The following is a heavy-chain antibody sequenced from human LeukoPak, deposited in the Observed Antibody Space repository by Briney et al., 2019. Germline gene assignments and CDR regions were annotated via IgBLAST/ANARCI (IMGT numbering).Heavy chain of an antibody. CDR2: IYYSGST. CDR1: GGSISSYY. V-gene: IGHV4-59*08. D-gene: IGHD4-17*01. Sequence: PSETLSLTCTVSGGSISSYYWSWIRQPPGKGLEWIGYIYYSGSTNYNPSLKSRVTISVDTSKNQFSLKLSSVTAADKAVYYCARHGDYGDYDYWGQGTLVTVSS. J-gene: IGHJ4*02. CDR3: ARHGDYGDYDY.